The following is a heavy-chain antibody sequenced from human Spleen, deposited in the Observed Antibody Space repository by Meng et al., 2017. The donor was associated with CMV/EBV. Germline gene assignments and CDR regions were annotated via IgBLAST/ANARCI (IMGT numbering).Heavy chain of an antibody. CDR2: IYYSGST. Sequence: QWRLQESGPGLVQPSQTPSLTCTVSCGSVSSGSYYWSWIRPPPGKGLEWIWYIYYSGSTNYNPSLKSRVTISVDTSKNQFSLKLSSVTAADTAVYYCARGLYYYDSSALQHWGQGTLVTVSS. CDR3: ARGLYYYDSSALQH. D-gene: IGHD3-22*01. V-gene: IGHV4-61*01. J-gene: IGHJ1*01. CDR1: CGSVSSGSYY.